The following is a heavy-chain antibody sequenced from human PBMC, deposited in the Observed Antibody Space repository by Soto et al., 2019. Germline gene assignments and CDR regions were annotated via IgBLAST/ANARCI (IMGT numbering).Heavy chain of an antibody. CDR2: LHFGGTT. Sequence: QLQLQESGPGLVKPSETLSLTSIVSGDSISSGGYYWGWIRQPPGKGLEWIGTLHFGGTTFYNPSLKSRVTTSVDTPKKQFSLRLSSVTAADTAVYYCARQSTGERQWTFDYWGQGTLVTVSS. CDR3: ARQSTGERQWTFDY. J-gene: IGHJ4*02. V-gene: IGHV4-39*01. CDR1: GDSISSGGYY. D-gene: IGHD6-19*01.